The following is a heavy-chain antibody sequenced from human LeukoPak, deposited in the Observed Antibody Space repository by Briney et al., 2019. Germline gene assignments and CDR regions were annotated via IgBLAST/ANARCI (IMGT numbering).Heavy chain of an antibody. CDR1: GGSISSGGYS. J-gene: IGHJ4*02. CDR2: IYHRGST. V-gene: IGHV4-30-2*01. D-gene: IGHD3-10*01. Sequence: PSETLSLTCAVSGGSISSGGYSWSWIRQPPGKGLEWIGYIYHRGSTYYNPSLKTRVTISLDRSKNQFSLKLSSVTAADTAVHYCARGGGITSFDYWGQGTLVTVSS. CDR3: ARGGGITSFDY.